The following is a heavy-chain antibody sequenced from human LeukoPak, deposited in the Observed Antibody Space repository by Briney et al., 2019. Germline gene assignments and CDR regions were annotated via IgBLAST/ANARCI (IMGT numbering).Heavy chain of an antibody. V-gene: IGHV3-33*01. CDR1: GFTFSGYG. CDR3: ATANYYYYYGMDV. J-gene: IGHJ6*02. Sequence: GRSLRLSCAASGFTFSGYGMHWVRQAPGKGLEWVAVIWYDGSNKYYADSVKGRFTISRDNSKNTLYLQMNSLRAEDTAVYYCATANYYYYYGMDVWGQGTTVTVSS. CDR2: IWYDGSNK.